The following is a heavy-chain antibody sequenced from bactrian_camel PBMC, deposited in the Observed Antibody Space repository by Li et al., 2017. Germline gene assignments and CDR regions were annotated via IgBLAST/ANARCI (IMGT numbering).Heavy chain of an antibody. CDR2: INSGGGST. CDR1: GFTFTNYW. D-gene: IGHD2*01. Sequence: HVQLVESGGGLVQPGGSLRLSCAASGFTFTNYWMHWVRQGPGKGLEWVSGINSGGGSTYYADSVKGRFTISKDNAKNTVYLQMNSLKSEDTAVYYCAAETLEGVDTPVLDYWGRGTQVTVS. J-gene: IGHJ4*01. V-gene: IGHV3S1*01. CDR3: AAETLEGVDTPVLDY.